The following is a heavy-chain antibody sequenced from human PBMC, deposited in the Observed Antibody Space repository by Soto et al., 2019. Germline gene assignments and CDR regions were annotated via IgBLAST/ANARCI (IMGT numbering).Heavy chain of an antibody. CDR3: VTRFTAVATARFDY. Sequence: EVQLVESGGGLVKPGGSLRLSCTASGFTFSKAYMNWVRQAPGQGLEWVGQIDSKIDADKTDLAAPVKGRFTLSRDDSKNTVYLQMNGLEIEDTAMYCCVTRFTAVATARFDYWGQGTLVTVSS. CDR1: GFTFSKAY. J-gene: IGHJ4*02. V-gene: IGHV3-15*04. CDR2: IDSKIDADKT. D-gene: IGHD2-21*02.